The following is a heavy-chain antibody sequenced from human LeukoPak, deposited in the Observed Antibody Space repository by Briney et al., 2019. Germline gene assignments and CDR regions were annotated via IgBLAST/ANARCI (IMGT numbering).Heavy chain of an antibody. CDR3: ARETWIQLSVYYFDY. D-gene: IGHD5-18*01. V-gene: IGHV4-4*07. CDR1: GGSISSYY. Sequence: SETLSLTCTVSGGSISSYYWSWIRQPARKGLEWIGRIYTSGSTNYNPSLKSRVTMSVDTSKNQFSLKLSSVTAADTAVYYCARETWIQLSVYYFDYWGQGTLVTVSS. J-gene: IGHJ4*02. CDR2: IYTSGST.